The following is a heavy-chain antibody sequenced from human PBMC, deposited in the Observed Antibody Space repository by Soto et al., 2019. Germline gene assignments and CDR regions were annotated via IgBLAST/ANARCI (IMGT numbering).Heavy chain of an antibody. V-gene: IGHV3-9*01. Sequence: EVQLVESGGGLVQPGRSLRLSCAASGFTFDDYAMHWVRQVQGKGLEWVSGINWNSGSIGYGDSVKGRFAISRDNAKNSLHLQMTSLSAEDTAFYYCVKDESINWYSGHFRHWGQGTLVTVSS. CDR1: GFTFDDYA. D-gene: IGHD6-13*01. J-gene: IGHJ1*01. CDR2: INWNSGSI. CDR3: VKDESINWYSGHFRH.